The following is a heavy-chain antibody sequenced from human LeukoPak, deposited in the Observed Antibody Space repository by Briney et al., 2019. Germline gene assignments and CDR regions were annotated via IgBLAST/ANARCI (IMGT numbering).Heavy chain of an antibody. CDR3: ARVRIWSGCDDY. J-gene: IGHJ4*02. Sequence: PGGSLRLSCAASGFTFRSYSMNWVRQAPGKGLEWVSSISSSSSYIYYADSVKGRFTISRDTAKNSLYLQMNSLRAEDTAVYYCARVRIWSGCDDYWGQGTLVTVSS. V-gene: IGHV3-21*01. CDR2: ISSSSSYI. D-gene: IGHD3-3*01. CDR1: GFTFRSYS.